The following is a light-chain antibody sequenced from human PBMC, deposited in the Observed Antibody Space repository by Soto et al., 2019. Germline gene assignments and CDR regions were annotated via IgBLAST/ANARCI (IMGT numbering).Light chain of an antibody. CDR1: QSISSW. V-gene: IGKV1-5*03. CDR3: QQYNSYWT. Sequence: DIQMTQSPSTLSASVGDRVTITCRASQSISSWLAWYQQKPGKAPKLLIYKASSLESGVPSRFSGSGSGTELTLTISRLPPDDFATYYCQQYNSYWTFGQGTKVEIK. J-gene: IGKJ1*01. CDR2: KAS.